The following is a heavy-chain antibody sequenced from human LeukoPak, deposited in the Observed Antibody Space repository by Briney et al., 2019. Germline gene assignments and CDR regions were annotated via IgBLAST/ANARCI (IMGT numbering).Heavy chain of an antibody. V-gene: IGHV4-31*03. J-gene: IGHJ4*02. CDR3: ARVSYGSGSYYTLDY. CDR1: GGSISSGGYY. CDR2: IYYSGST. D-gene: IGHD3-10*01. Sequence: PSETLSLTCTVSGGSISSGGYYWSWIRQHPGKGLEWIGYIYYSGSTYYNPSLKSRVTISVDTSKNQFSLKLSSVTAADTAVYYCARVSYGSGSYYTLDYWGQGTLVTVSS.